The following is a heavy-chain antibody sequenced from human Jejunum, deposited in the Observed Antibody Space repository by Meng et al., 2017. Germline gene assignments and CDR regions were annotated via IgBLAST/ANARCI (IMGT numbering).Heavy chain of an antibody. CDR1: GYTFTDNA. CDR3: ASHTWGLYFFEF. CDR2: INAANGDT. D-gene: IGHD1-26*01. V-gene: IGHV1-3*01. Sequence: QVQGVQAGVEGKKPGASVSLSCKASGYTFTDNAVHWVRQAPGQGLEWMGWINAANGDTKYSLKFQERITITRDTFARTAYMGLRSLESEDTAVYYCASHTWGLYFFEFWGQGTLVTVSS. J-gene: IGHJ4*02.